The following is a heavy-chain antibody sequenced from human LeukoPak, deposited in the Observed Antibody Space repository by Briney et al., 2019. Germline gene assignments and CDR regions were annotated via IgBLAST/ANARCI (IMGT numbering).Heavy chain of an antibody. Sequence: SGTLSLTCTVSGGSISSYYWSWIRQPAGKGLEWIGRIYTSGSTNYNPSLKSRVTMSVDTSKNQFSLKLSSVTAADTAVYYCARVGGDFWSGYYKYYFDYWGQGTLVTVSS. V-gene: IGHV4-4*07. J-gene: IGHJ4*02. CDR3: ARVGGDFWSGYYKYYFDY. CDR2: IYTSGST. CDR1: GGSISSYY. D-gene: IGHD3-3*01.